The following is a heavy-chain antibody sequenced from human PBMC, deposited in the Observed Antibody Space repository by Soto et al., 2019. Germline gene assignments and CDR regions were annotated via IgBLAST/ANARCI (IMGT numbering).Heavy chain of an antibody. J-gene: IGHJ4*02. Sequence: ASETLSHTNPVSDVSSGSSSYYRGRNRQPPGKGLEWIGSIYYSGSTYYNPSLKSRVTISVDTSKNQFSLKLSSVTAADTAVYYCARQGVLWFGELLYPFDYWGQGTLVTVSS. CDR2: IYYSGST. CDR3: ARQGVLWFGELLYPFDY. CDR1: DVSSGSSSYY. V-gene: IGHV4-39*01. D-gene: IGHD3-10*01.